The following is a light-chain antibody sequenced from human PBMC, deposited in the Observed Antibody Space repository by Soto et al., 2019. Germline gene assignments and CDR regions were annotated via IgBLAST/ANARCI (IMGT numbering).Light chain of an antibody. Sequence: EIVMTHSPATLSVSAGERATLSCRARQSVRSNLAWYQQKPGQAPRLLIYDASTRATGVPARFSGSGSGTGFILTISIRQSEDFGLYYCHQYNNWPQTALGQRTRLEIK. CDR1: QSVRSN. V-gene: IGKV3D-15*01. J-gene: IGKJ5*01. CDR3: HQYNNWPQTA. CDR2: DAS.